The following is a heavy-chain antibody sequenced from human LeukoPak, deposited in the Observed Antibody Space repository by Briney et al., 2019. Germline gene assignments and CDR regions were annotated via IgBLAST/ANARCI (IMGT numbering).Heavy chain of an antibody. Sequence: PSETLSLTCTVSGGSISSSSYYWGWIRQPPGKGLEWIGSIYYSGSTYYNPSLKSRVSISVDTSKNQFSLKLSSVTAADTAVYYCASPQYSSGDGDAFDIWGQGTMVTVSS. D-gene: IGHD6-19*01. J-gene: IGHJ3*02. CDR3: ASPQYSSGDGDAFDI. CDR2: IYYSGST. V-gene: IGHV4-39*01. CDR1: GGSISSSSYY.